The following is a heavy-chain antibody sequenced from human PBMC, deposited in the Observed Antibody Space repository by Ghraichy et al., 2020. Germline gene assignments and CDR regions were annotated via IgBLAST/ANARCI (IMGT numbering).Heavy chain of an antibody. J-gene: IGHJ4*02. V-gene: IGHV4-34*01. Sequence: SETLSLTCAVYGGSFSGYYWSWIRQPPGKGLEWIGEINHSGSTNYNPSLKSRVTISVDTSKNQFSLKLSSVTAADTAVYYCARLGPYYYGSGSYHRPFDYWGQGTLVTVSS. D-gene: IGHD3-10*01. CDR2: INHSGST. CDR3: ARLGPYYYGSGSYHRPFDY. CDR1: GGSFSGYY.